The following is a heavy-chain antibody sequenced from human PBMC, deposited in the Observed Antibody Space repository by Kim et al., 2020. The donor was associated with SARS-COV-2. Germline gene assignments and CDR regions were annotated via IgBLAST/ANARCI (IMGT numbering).Heavy chain of an antibody. Sequence: GGSLRLSCAASGFTFSSYAMSWVRQAPGKGLEWVSAISGSGGSTYYADSVKGRFTISRDNSKNTLYLQMNSLRAEDTAVYYCAKGAWFGELYVYYFDYWGQGTLVTVSS. CDR3: AKGAWFGELYVYYFDY. J-gene: IGHJ4*02. V-gene: IGHV3-23*01. CDR1: GFTFSSYA. D-gene: IGHD3-10*01. CDR2: ISGSGGST.